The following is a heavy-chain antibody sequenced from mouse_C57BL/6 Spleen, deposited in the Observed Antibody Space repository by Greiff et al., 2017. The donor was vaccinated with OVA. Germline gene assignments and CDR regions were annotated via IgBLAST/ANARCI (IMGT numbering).Heavy chain of an antibody. V-gene: IGHV14-4*01. J-gene: IGHJ3*01. CDR2: IDPENGDT. CDR1: GFNIKDDY. D-gene: IGHD2-1*01. Sequence: EVQLQQSGAELVRPGASVKLSCTASGFNIKDDYMHWVKQRPEQGLEWIGWIDPENGDTEYASKFQGKATITADTSSNTAYLQLSSLTSEDTAVYYCTTSGDYGTGFAYWGQGTLVTVSA. CDR3: TTSGDYGTGFAY.